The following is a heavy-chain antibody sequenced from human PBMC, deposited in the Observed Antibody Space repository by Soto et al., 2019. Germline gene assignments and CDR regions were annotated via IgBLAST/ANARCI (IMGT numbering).Heavy chain of an antibody. V-gene: IGHV1-8*01. D-gene: IGHD6-19*01. J-gene: IGHJ4*02. CDR2: MNPNSGNT. Sequence: QVQLVQSGAEVKKPGASVKVSCKASGYTFTSYDINWVRQATGQGLEWMGWMNPNSGNTGYARKFQGRVTITRNTSISTAYMELSSLRSEDTAVYYCVRGIAVAGHIDYWGKGTLVTVSS. CDR1: GYTFTSYD. CDR3: VRGIAVAGHIDY.